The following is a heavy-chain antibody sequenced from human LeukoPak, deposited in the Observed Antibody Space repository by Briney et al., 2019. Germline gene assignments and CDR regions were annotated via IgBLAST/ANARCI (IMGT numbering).Heavy chain of an antibody. V-gene: IGHV3-21*01. CDR3: ARGHTAVTRHFDS. CDR2: ISRGSSAI. D-gene: IGHD4-17*01. J-gene: IGHJ4*02. Sequence: GGSLRLSCEASGFTFTTYSMTWVRQAPGKGLEWVSIISRGSSAIFYADALKGRFTISRDDAKNLLYLDMNSLRAEDTAVYYCARGHTAVTRHFDSWGQGTLVTVSS. CDR1: GFTFTTYS.